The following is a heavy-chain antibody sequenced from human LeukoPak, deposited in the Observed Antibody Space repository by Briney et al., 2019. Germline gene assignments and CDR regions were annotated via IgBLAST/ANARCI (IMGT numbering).Heavy chain of an antibody. D-gene: IGHD6-13*01. J-gene: IGHJ4*02. CDR3: ARGGRSRGRQTNYFDY. V-gene: IGHV3-13*01. Sequence: GGSLRLSCAASGFTFRSYWMHWVRQATGKGLEWVSGIGTAGEIYYPGSVKGRFTISRENAKNSLYLQMNSLRAEDTAVYYCARGGRSRGRQTNYFDYWGQGTLVTVSS. CDR1: GFTFRSYW. CDR2: IGTAGEI.